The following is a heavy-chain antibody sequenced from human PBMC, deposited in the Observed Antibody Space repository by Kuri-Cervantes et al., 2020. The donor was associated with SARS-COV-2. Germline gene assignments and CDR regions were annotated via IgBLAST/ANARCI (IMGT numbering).Heavy chain of an antibody. CDR2: INSDGSST. CDR3: AKGPLYSSSWYDWFNP. V-gene: IGHV3-74*01. D-gene: IGHD6-13*01. J-gene: IGHJ5*02. Sequence: GGSLRLSCAASGFTFSSYWMHWVRQAPGKGLVWVSRINSDGSSTSYADSVKGRFTISRDNAKNTLYLQMNSLRAEDTAVYYCAKGPLYSSSWYDWFNPWGQGTLVTVSS. CDR1: GFTFSSYW.